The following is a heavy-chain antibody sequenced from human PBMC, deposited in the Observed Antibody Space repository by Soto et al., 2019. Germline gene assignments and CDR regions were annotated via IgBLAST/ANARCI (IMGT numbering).Heavy chain of an antibody. CDR2: INGGNGPT. Sequence: EVQLLESGGDLVQPGGSLRLSCAASGFTFSHYTMSWVRQLPGKGLEWVSGINGGNGPTYYADSVKGRFTISRDNSQNTLYLQMNSLRVGDTAXXXXXXXXXPDGAWDXDYWGQGTLVT. V-gene: IGHV3-23*01. CDR3: XXXXXPDGAWDXDY. J-gene: IGHJ4*02. CDR1: GFTFSHYT. D-gene: IGHD4-17*01.